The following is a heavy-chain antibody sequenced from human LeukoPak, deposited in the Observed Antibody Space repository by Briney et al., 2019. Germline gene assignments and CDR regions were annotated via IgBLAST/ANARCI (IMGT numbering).Heavy chain of an antibody. CDR1: GDPIRSDSYY. CDR2: IYASGST. Sequence: SQTLSLTRTVSGDPIRSDSYYWNWLRQPAGKGLEWIGRIYASGSTNYNPSLKSRVTISLDTSRNRFSLNLSSVTATDTAVYFCARDRSSGWLNWFDPWGQGTLVTVSP. CDR3: ARDRSSGWLNWFDP. V-gene: IGHV4-61*02. D-gene: IGHD6-19*01. J-gene: IGHJ5*02.